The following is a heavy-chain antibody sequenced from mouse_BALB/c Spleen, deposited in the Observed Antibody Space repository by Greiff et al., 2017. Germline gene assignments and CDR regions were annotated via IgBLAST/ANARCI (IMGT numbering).Heavy chain of an antibody. CDR2: INSNGGST. D-gene: IGHD1-2*01. Sequence: VQLKESGGGLVQPGGSLKLSCAASGFPFSSYGMSWVRQTTDKRLELVATINSNGGSTYYPDSVKGRFTISRDNAKNTLYLQMSSLKTEDTAMYYCARDRDILRLYWYFDVWGAGTTVTVAS. CDR3: ARDRDILRLYWYFDV. V-gene: IGHV5-6-3*01. J-gene: IGHJ1*01. CDR1: GFPFSSYG.